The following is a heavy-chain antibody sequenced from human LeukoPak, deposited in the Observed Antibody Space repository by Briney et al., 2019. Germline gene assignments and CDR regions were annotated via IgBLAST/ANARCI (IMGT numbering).Heavy chain of an antibody. J-gene: IGHJ6*02. Sequence: SETLSLTCTVSGGSISSSSYYWGWIRQPPGKGLEWIGSIYYSGSTYYNPSLKSRVTISVDTSKNQFSLKLSSVTAADTAVYYCASLGYCSGGSCYYYYYGMDVWGQGTTATVSS. D-gene: IGHD2-15*01. V-gene: IGHV4-39*01. CDR2: IYYSGST. CDR3: ASLGYCSGGSCYYYYYGMDV. CDR1: GGSISSSSYY.